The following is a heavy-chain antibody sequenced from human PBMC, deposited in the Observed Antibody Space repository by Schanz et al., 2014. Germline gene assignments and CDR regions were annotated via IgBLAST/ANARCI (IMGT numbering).Heavy chain of an antibody. V-gene: IGHV3-23*04. CDR3: AKDHPSSGWPAFDV. Sequence: EVQLVESGGGLVQPGESLRLSCAASGITLSGYGLHWVRQAPGKGLEWVSRMIGSGSSVFYADFVKGRFSISRDLSSNTLYLQMNSLRADDSAIYYCAKDHPSSGWPAFDVWGQGTQVTVSS. CDR1: GITLSGYG. CDR2: MIGSGSSV. J-gene: IGHJ4*02. D-gene: IGHD6-19*01.